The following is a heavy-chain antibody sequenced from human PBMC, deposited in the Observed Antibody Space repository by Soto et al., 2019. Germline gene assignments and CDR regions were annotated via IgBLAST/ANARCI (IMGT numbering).Heavy chain of an antibody. Sequence: ASVKVSCKASGYTFTGYYMHWVRQAPGQGLEWMGWINPNSGGTNYAQKFQGWVTMTRDTSISTAYMELSRLRSDDTAVYYCARGGARTGNPGNYYYYGMDVWGQGTTVTVSS. CDR1: GYTFTGYY. CDR3: ARGGARTGNPGNYYYYGMDV. CDR2: INPNSGGT. V-gene: IGHV1-2*04. J-gene: IGHJ6*02. D-gene: IGHD1-1*01.